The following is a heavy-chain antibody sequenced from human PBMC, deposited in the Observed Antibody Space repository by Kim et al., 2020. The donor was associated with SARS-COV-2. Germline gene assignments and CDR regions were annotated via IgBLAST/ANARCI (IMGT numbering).Heavy chain of an antibody. V-gene: IGHV1-24*01. Sequence: EDGETIYAQKFQGRVTMTEDTSTDTAYMELSSLRSEDTAVYYCATWRGTYWGQGTLVTVSS. CDR2: EDGET. D-gene: IGHD3-3*01. J-gene: IGHJ4*02. CDR3: ATWRGTY.